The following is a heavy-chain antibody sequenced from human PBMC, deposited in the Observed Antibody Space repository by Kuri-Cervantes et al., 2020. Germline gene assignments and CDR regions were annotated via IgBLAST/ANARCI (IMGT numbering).Heavy chain of an antibody. V-gene: IGHV3-21*01. D-gene: IGHD4-17*01. CDR1: GFTFSSYS. CDR2: ISSSSSYI. Sequence: GGSLRLSCAASGFTFSSYSMNWVRQAPGKGLEWVSSISSSSSYIYYADSVKGRFTISRDNSKNTLYLQMNSLRAEDTAVYYCASSDYAYAFDIWGQGTMVTVSS. J-gene: IGHJ3*02. CDR3: ASSDYAYAFDI.